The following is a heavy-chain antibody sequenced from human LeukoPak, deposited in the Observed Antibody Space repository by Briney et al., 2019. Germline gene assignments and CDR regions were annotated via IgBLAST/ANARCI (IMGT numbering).Heavy chain of an antibody. CDR1: GYTFTSYG. D-gene: IGHD1-26*01. CDR3: ARDHPVGGATLGVFDY. CDR2: INPNSGGT. J-gene: IGHJ4*02. V-gene: IGHV1-2*04. Sequence: ASVKVSCKASGYTFTSYGISWVRQAPGQGLEWMGWINPNSGGTNYAQEFQGWVTMTRDTSISTAYMELSRLRSDDTAVYYCARDHPVGGATLGVFDYWGQGTLVTVSS.